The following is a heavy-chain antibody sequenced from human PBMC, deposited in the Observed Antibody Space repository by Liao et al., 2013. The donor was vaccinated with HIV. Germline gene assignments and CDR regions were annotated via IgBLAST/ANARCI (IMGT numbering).Heavy chain of an antibody. CDR1: GGSINSYY. J-gene: IGHJ2*01. V-gene: IGHV4-59*01. CDR2: IYYSGST. Sequence: QVQLQESGPGLVKPSETLSLTCTVSGGSINSYYWSWIRQPPGKGLEWIGYIYYSGSTNYTPSLKSRVTISVDTSKNQFSLKLSSVTAADTAVFYCARASYDLWSGDWYFDLWGRGTLVTVSS. CDR3: ARASYDLWSGDWYFDL. D-gene: IGHD3-3*01.